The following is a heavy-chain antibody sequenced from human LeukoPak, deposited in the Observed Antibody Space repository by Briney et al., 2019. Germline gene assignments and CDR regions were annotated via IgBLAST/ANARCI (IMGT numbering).Heavy chain of an antibody. CDR2: IYYSGST. CDR3: ARGGPYCSSTSCYVANYYYYGMDV. J-gene: IGHJ6*02. V-gene: IGHV4-31*03. D-gene: IGHD2-2*01. CDR1: GGSISSGGYY. Sequence: SETLSLTCTVSGGSISSGGYYWSWIRQHPGKGLEWIGYIYYSGSTYYNPSLKSRVTISVDTPKNQFSLKLSSVTAADTAVYYCARGGPYCSSTSCYVANYYYYGMDVWGQGTTVTVSS.